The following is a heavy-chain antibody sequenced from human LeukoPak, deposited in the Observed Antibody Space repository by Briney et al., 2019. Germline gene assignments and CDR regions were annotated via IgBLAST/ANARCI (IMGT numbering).Heavy chain of an antibody. CDR2: INHSGST. Sequence: SETLSLTCAVYGGSFSGFYWSWIRQPPGKGLEWIGEINHSGSTNYNPSLKSRVTISVDTSKNQFSLKLGSVTAADTAVYYCARGRGVPAASFDYWGQGTLVTVSS. CDR3: ARGRGVPAASFDY. J-gene: IGHJ4*02. D-gene: IGHD2-2*01. CDR1: GGSFSGFY. V-gene: IGHV4-34*01.